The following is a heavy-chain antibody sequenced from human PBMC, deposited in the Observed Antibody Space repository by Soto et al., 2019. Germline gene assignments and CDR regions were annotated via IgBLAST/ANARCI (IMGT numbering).Heavy chain of an antibody. J-gene: IGHJ4*02. CDR2: ISVYNDNT. V-gene: IGHV1-18*01. D-gene: IGHD5-12*01. CDR1: GYIFTTYG. Sequence: QVQLVQSGPEVKKPGASVRVSCKASGYIFTTYGISWVRQAPGQGLEWVAWISVYNDNTNYAQKLQGRVSMTTDTSTSPVYMELRSLRSDDTAVYYCASEAGVSGGYYFDYWGQGTLVTVSS. CDR3: ASEAGVSGGYYFDY.